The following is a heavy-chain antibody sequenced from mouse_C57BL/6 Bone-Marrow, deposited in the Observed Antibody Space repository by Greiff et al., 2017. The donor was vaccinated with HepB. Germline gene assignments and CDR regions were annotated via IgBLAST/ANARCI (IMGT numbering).Heavy chain of an antibody. J-gene: IGHJ3*01. D-gene: IGHD1-1*02. CDR1: GFSLTSYG. CDR2: IWSDGST. V-gene: IGHV2-6-1*01. Sequence: VKLMESGPGLVAPSQSLSITCTVSGFSLTSYGVHWVRQPPGKGPEWLVVIWSDGSTTYNSALKSRLSISKNNSKSQVFLKMNSLQTDDTAMYYCARQGDYSAWFAYWGQGTLVTVSA. CDR3: ARQGDYSAWFAY.